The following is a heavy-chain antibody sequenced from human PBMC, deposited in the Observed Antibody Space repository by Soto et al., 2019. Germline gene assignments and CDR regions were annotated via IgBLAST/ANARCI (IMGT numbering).Heavy chain of an antibody. CDR2: IYYSGST. J-gene: IGHJ5*02. D-gene: IGHD3-3*01. V-gene: IGHV4-31*03. CDR1: GGSISSGGYY. CDR3: ARGYYDFWSGNPINWFDP. Sequence: SETLSLTCTVSGGSISSGGYYWSWIRQHPGKGLEWIGYIYYSGSTYYNPSLKSRVTMSVDTSKNQFSLKLSSVTAADTAVYYCARGYYDFWSGNPINWFDPWGQGTLVTVSS.